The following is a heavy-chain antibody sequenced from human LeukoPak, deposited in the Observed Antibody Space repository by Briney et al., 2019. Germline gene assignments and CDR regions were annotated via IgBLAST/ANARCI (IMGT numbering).Heavy chain of an antibody. J-gene: IGHJ6*02. CDR1: GYIFTDYY. V-gene: IGHV1-2*06. CDR3: ARVEGYCSSTSCYNYYYGMDV. D-gene: IGHD2-2*02. CDR2: INPNSGGT. Sequence: ASVKVSCKASGYIFTDYYMHWVRQAPGQELGWMGRINPNSGGTNYAQKFQGRVTMTRDTSISTAYMELSRLRSDDTAVYYCARVEGYCSSTSCYNYYYGMDVWGQGTTVTVSS.